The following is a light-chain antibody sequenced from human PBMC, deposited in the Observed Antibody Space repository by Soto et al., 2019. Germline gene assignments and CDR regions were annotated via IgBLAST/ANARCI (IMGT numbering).Light chain of an antibody. Sequence: QSVLTQPPSASGTPGQRVTISCSGSSSNIGSNYVYWYQQLPGTAPKLLIYRNNQRPSGVPDRFSGSKPGTSASLAISGLRCEDEADYYCAAWDDSLSGLVFGGGTKVTVL. J-gene: IGLJ2*01. V-gene: IGLV1-47*01. CDR3: AAWDDSLSGLV. CDR2: RNN. CDR1: SSNIGSNY.